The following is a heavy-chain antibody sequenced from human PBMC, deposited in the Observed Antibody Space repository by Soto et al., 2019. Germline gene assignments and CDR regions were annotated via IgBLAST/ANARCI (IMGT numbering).Heavy chain of an antibody. V-gene: IGHV3-30-3*01. CDR3: ARARYCSGGSCYWYYYYYYGMDV. CDR1: GFTFSSYA. D-gene: IGHD2-15*01. CDR2: ISYDGSNK. Sequence: QVQLVESGGGVVQPGRSLRLSCAASGFTFSSYAMHWVRQAPGKGLEWVAVISYDGSNKYYADSVKGRFTISRDNSKNTLYLQMNSLGAEDTAVYYCARARYCSGGSCYWYYYYYYGMDVWGQGTTVTVSS. J-gene: IGHJ6*02.